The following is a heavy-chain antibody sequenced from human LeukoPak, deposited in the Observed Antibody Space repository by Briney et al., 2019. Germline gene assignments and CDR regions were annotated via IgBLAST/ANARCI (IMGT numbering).Heavy chain of an antibody. CDR2: FFYTGST. Sequence: SETLSLTCTVSGGSISSSGYYWGWLRQPPGKGLEWIGSFFYTGSTYYSPSLKSRATISRDTSKNQFSLNLFSVTAADTAVYYCARGPSGAAMAHRGDYWGQGTLVTVSS. D-gene: IGHD5-18*01. V-gene: IGHV4-39*01. J-gene: IGHJ4*02. CDR3: ARGPSGAAMAHRGDY. CDR1: GGSISSSGYY.